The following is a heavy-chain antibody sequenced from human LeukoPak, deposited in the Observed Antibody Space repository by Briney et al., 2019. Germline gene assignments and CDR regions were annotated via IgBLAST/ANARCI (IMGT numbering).Heavy chain of an antibody. Sequence: GGSLRLSCAASGFIFSDFDMSWVRQAPGKGLEWVSAISHSGRSTYYADSVKGRFTITRDNSKNTLYLEMNSLRADDTAVYYCAKAVAVALDYWGQGTLVTVSS. V-gene: IGHV3-23*01. CDR3: AKAVAVALDY. CDR2: ISHSGRST. J-gene: IGHJ4*02. D-gene: IGHD6-19*01. CDR1: GFIFSDFD.